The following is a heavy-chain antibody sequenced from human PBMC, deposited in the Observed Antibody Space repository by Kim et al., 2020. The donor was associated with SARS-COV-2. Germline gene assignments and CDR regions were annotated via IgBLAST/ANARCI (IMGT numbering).Heavy chain of an antibody. Sequence: KAYAPTVRGRFTVSRDDSRNTVYLQMNSLKTEDRAVYYCARDTAAAMDVWGRGTTVTVSS. V-gene: IGHV3-72*01. CDR2: K. CDR3: ARDTAAAMDV. D-gene: IGHD6-25*01. J-gene: IGHJ6*02.